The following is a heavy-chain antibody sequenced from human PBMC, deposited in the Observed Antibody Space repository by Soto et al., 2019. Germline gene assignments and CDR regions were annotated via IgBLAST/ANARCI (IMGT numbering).Heavy chain of an antibody. V-gene: IGHV1-18*01. D-gene: IGHD2-15*01. J-gene: IGHJ6*02. CDR3: AREGSYCSGGSCDYYYGMDV. CDR2: ISAYNGNT. Sequence: QVQLVQSGAEVKEPGASVKVSCKASGYTFTSYGISWVRQAPGQGLEWMGWISAYNGNTNYAQKLQGRVTMTTDTSTSTAYMELRSLRSDDTAVYYCAREGSYCSGGSCDYYYGMDVWGQGTTVTVSS. CDR1: GYTFTSYG.